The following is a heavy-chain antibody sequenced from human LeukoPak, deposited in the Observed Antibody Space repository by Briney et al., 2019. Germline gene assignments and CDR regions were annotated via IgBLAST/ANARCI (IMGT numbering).Heavy chain of an antibody. V-gene: IGHV1-2*02. CDR1: GYTFTDYY. Sequence: VASVTVSFKASGYTFTDYYMHWVRQAPGQGLEWMGWINPNSGGTNYAQKFQGRVTMTRDTSISTAYMELSRLRSDDTAVYYCARGYYDSSGYYYYYYMDVWGKGTTVTVSS. CDR2: INPNSGGT. CDR3: ARGYYDSSGYYYYYYMDV. D-gene: IGHD3-22*01. J-gene: IGHJ6*03.